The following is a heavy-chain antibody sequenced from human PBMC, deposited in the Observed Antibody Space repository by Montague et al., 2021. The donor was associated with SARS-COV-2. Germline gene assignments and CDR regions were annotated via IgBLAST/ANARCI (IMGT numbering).Heavy chain of an antibody. CDR2: INHSGST. CDR3: ARGPRITMIVVVITDIWFDP. V-gene: IGHV4-34*01. Sequence: SETLSLTCAVSGGSVSDYYWSWIRQPPGKGLEWIGDINHSGSTNYNPSLKSRVTTSVDTSKNQFSLKLTSVTAADTAVYYCARGPRITMIVVVITDIWFDPWGQGTLVTVSS. D-gene: IGHD3-22*01. J-gene: IGHJ5*02. CDR1: GGSVSDYY.